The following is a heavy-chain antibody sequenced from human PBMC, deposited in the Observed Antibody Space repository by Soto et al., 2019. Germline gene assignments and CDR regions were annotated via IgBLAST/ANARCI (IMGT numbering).Heavy chain of an antibody. CDR2: IVVGSGNT. CDR1: GFTFTSSA. J-gene: IGHJ6*02. D-gene: IGHD3-3*01. CDR3: AADPTIFGPPSYYYYGMDV. Sequence: SVKVSCKASGFTFTSSAVQWVRQARGRRLEWIGWIVVGSGNTNYAQKFQERVTITRDMSTSTAYMELSSLRSEDTAVYYCAADPTIFGPPSYYYYGMDVWRQGTTVTVSS. V-gene: IGHV1-58*01.